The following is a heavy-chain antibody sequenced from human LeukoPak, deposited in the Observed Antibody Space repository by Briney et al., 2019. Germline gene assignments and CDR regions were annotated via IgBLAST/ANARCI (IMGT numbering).Heavy chain of an antibody. CDR1: GCTFSSYS. CDR2: ISSSSSYI. D-gene: IGHD6-19*01. J-gene: IGHJ4*02. V-gene: IGHV3-21*01. CDR3: ASELAVAPSGGWEFDY. Sequence: GGSLRLSCAASGCTFSSYSMNWVRQAPGKGLEWVSSISSSSSYIYYADSVKGRFTISRDNAKNSLYLQMNSLRAEDTAVYYCASELAVAPSGGWEFDYWGQGTLVIVSS.